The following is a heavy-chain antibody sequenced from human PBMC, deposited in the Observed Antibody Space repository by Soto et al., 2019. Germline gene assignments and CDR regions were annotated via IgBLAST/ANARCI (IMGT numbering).Heavy chain of an antibody. Sequence: SETLSLTCTVSGDSISSSNWWSWVRQPPGKGLEWIGQVHHSGLTYYNPSLESRVTISVDKSKNQFSLKLSSVTAADTAVYYCARDRSGASCYSNNYFDYWGQGTLVTVSS. J-gene: IGHJ4*02. CDR3: ARDRSGASCYSNNYFDY. V-gene: IGHV4-4*02. CDR2: VHHSGLT. CDR1: GDSISSSNW. D-gene: IGHD2-15*01.